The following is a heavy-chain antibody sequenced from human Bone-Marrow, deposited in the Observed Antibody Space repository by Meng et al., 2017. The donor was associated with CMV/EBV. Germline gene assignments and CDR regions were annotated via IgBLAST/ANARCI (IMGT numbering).Heavy chain of an antibody. CDR1: GFTFSDYY. CDR3: AKDTRSVTIFGVGLFDP. J-gene: IGHJ5*02. V-gene: IGHV3-20*04. D-gene: IGHD3-3*01. Sequence: GESLKISCAASGFTFSDYYMGWVRQAPGKVLEWVSGINWNGGSTGYADSVKGQFTISRDNSKNTLYLQLNSLRAEDTAVYYCAKDTRSVTIFGVGLFDPWGQGTLVTVSS. CDR2: INWNGGST.